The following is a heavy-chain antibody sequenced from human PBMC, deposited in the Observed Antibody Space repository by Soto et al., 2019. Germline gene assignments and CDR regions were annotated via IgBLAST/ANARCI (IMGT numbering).Heavy chain of an antibody. V-gene: IGHV3-23*01. J-gene: IGHJ5*02. D-gene: IGHD6-13*01. CDR2: ISGSGGST. CDR3: AKERSSSWYNWFDP. CDR1: GFTFSGYA. Sequence: AGGSLRLSCAASGFTFSGYAMSWVRQAPGKGLEWVSAISGSGGSTYYADSVKGRFTISRDNSKNTLYLQMNSLRAEDTAVYYCAKERSSSWYNWFDPWGQGTLVTVSS.